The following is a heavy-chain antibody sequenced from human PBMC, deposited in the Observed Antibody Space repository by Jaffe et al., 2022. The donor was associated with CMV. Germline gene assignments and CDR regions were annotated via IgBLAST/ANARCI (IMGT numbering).Heavy chain of an antibody. V-gene: IGHV5-51*01. D-gene: IGHD5-18*01. CDR1: GYIYATYW. CDR2: IHLGDSDT. Sequence: EVQLVQSGAEVKKPGESLKISCQASGYIYATYWIGWVRQMPGKGLEWMGTIHLGDSDTRYSPSFQGQVTISADRSINTVYLQWSSLKASDSGIYYCGSVDTGLVNCFDFWGQGTLVAVSS. J-gene: IGHJ4*02. CDR3: GSVDTGLVNCFDF.